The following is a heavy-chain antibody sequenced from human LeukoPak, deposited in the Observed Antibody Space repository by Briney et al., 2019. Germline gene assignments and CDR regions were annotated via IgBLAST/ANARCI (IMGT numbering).Heavy chain of an antibody. J-gene: IGHJ5*02. D-gene: IGHD2-2*01. CDR3: ARVRGCSSTSCYWWFDP. CDR2: IYSGGST. V-gene: IGHV3-53*01. Sequence: GGSLRLSCAASGFTVSSNYMSWVRQAPGKGLGWASVIYSGGSTYYADSVKGRFTISRDNSKNTLYLQMNSLRAEDTAVYYCARVRGCSSTSCYWWFDPWGRGTLVTVSS. CDR1: GFTVSSNY.